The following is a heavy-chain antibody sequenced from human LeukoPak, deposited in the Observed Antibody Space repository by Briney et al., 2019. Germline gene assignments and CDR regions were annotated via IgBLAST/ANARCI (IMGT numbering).Heavy chain of an antibody. CDR2: IYYSGST. V-gene: IGHV4-59*12. Sequence: SETLSLTCTVSGGSISSYYWSWIRQPPGKGLEWIGYIYYSGSTNYNPSLKSRVTISVDTSKNQFSLKLSSVTAADTTVYYCARDGSGSYWDFDYWGQGTLVTVSS. CDR1: GGSISSYY. CDR3: ARDGSGSYWDFDY. J-gene: IGHJ4*02. D-gene: IGHD3-10*01.